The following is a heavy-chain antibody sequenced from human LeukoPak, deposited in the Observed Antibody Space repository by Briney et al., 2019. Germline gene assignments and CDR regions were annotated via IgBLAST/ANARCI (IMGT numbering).Heavy chain of an antibody. CDR2: IYHSGST. V-gene: IGHV4-4*02. CDR3: ARADGGSYYYGSGSYPFDY. CDR1: GGSISSSNW. Sequence: SETLSLTCAVSGGSISSSNWWSWVRQPPGKGLEWIGEIYHSGSTNYNPSLKSRVTISVDTSKNQFSLKLSSVTAADTAVYYCARADGGSYYYGSGSYPFDYWGQGTLVTVSS. J-gene: IGHJ4*02. D-gene: IGHD3-10*01.